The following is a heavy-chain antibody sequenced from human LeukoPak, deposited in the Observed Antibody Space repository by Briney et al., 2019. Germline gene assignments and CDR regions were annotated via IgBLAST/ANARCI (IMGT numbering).Heavy chain of an antibody. CDR1: GFTVSTNY. D-gene: IGHD4-11*01. CDR2: IYSGGST. Sequence: GGSLRLSCAASGFTVSTNYMSWVRQAPGKGLEWVSVIYSGGSTYSADSVKGRITISRHNSENTLYLQMNSLRAEDTAVYYCARGMTNPFDYWGQGTLVTVSS. V-gene: IGHV3-53*04. J-gene: IGHJ4*02. CDR3: ARGMTNPFDY.